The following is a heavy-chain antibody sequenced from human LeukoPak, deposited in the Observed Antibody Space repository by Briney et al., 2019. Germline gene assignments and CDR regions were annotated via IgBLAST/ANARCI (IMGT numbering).Heavy chain of an antibody. Sequence: GGSLRLSCAASGFSLRSYGMHWVRQAPGKGLECVSFIRNDGTIIYYADSVKGRFTISRDNSKNTLYLQMNSLRAEDTALYYCAKDGIGRYYNFWSGPNGDFDYWGQGTPVTVSS. D-gene: IGHD3-3*01. CDR3: AKDGIGRYYNFWSGPNGDFDY. V-gene: IGHV3-30*02. J-gene: IGHJ4*02. CDR1: GFSLRSYG. CDR2: IRNDGTII.